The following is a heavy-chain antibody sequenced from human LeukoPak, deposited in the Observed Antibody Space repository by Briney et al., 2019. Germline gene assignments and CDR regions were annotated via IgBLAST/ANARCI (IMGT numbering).Heavy chain of an antibody. V-gene: IGHV1-18*01. J-gene: IGHJ4*02. CDR3: ARDLFPPSYSSNWPFDY. CDR2: ISAYNGYT. Sequence: ASVTVSCKASGYTFTSYGISWVRLAPGQGLAWMGWISAYNGYTNYAQKLQGRVTMTTDTSTSTAYMELRSLRSDDTAVYYCARDLFPPSYSSNWPFDYWGQGTLVTVSS. CDR1: GYTFTSYG. D-gene: IGHD6-13*01.